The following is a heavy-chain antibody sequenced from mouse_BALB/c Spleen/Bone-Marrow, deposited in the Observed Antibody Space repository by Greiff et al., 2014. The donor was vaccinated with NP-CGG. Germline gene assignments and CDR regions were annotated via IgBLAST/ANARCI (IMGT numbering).Heavy chain of an antibody. Sequence: QVQLQQSGAELARPGASVKMSCKASAYTLTDYTVHWVKQRPGQGLEWIGYINPSSGYTNYNQIFKDKATLTADKSSSTAYMQLSSLTSEDSAVYYCARRGTFRATSYAIDDWGQGNSVTVSS. CDR1: AYTLTDYT. V-gene: IGHV1-4*01. CDR3: ARRGTFRATSYAIDD. CDR2: INPSSGYT. J-gene: IGHJ4*01. D-gene: IGHD3-1*01.